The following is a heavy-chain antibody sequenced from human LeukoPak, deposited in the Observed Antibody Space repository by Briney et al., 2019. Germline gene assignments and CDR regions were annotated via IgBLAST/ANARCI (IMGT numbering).Heavy chain of an antibody. D-gene: IGHD6-19*01. CDR3: ARVNLAGSGWSYYFDY. J-gene: IGHJ4*02. CDR1: GFTFSSYW. CDR2: IKQDGSEK. V-gene: IGHV3-7*01. Sequence: GGSLRLSCAASGFTFSSYWMSWVRQAPGKGLEWVANIKQDGSEKYYVDSVKGRFTISRDNAKNSLYLQMNSLRAEDTAVYYCARVNLAGSGWSYYFDYWGQGTLVTVPS.